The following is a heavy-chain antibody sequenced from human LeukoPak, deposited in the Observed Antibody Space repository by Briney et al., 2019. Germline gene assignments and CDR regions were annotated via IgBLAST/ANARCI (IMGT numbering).Heavy chain of an antibody. D-gene: IGHD3-9*01. J-gene: IGHJ4*02. Sequence: GRSLRLSCAASGFTFSSYGMHWVRQAPGKGLEWVAVISYDGSNKYYADSVKGRFAISRDNSKNTLYLQMNSLGAEDTAVYYCAKDKANDILTGLLGHWGQGTLVTVSS. V-gene: IGHV3-30*18. CDR1: GFTFSSYG. CDR3: AKDKANDILTGLLGH. CDR2: ISYDGSNK.